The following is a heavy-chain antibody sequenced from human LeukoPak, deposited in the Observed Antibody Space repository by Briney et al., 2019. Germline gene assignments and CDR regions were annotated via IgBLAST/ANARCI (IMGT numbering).Heavy chain of an antibody. Sequence: GASVKVSCKASGYTFTSYGISWVRQAPGQGLEWMGWISAYNGNTNYAQKLQGRVTMTTDTSTSTAYMELRSLRSDVTAVYYCARAGYRDTAPVEGKFDYWGQGTLVTVSS. D-gene: IGHD5-18*01. CDR2: ISAYNGNT. CDR1: GYTFTSYG. CDR3: ARAGYRDTAPVEGKFDY. J-gene: IGHJ4*02. V-gene: IGHV1-18*01.